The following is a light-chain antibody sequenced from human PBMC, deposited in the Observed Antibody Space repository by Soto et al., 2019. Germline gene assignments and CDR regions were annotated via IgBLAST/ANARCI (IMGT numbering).Light chain of an antibody. CDR3: QQYGGSPRT. J-gene: IGKJ1*01. V-gene: IGKV3-20*01. CDR2: GAS. Sequence: EIVLTQSPGTLSLSPGERATLSCRASQSVSSDSLAWYQHKPGQAPRLLIYGASSRAAGIPGRFSGSGSGTEFTLTISRLEPEDFAVYYCQQYGGSPRTFGQGTKVEIK. CDR1: QSVSSDS.